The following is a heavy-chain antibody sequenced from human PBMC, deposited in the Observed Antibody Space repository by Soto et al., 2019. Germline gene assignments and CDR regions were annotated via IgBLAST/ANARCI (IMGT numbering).Heavy chain of an antibody. CDR1: GYTLTELS. Sequence: ASVKVSCKVSGYTLTELSMHWVRQAPGKGLEWMGGFDPEDGETIYAQKFQGRVTMTEDTSTDTAYMELSSLRSEDTAVYYCATRGDYYYDSSGYISEAYYFDYWGQGTLVTVS. D-gene: IGHD3-22*01. CDR2: FDPEDGET. V-gene: IGHV1-24*01. CDR3: ATRGDYYYDSSGYISEAYYFDY. J-gene: IGHJ4*02.